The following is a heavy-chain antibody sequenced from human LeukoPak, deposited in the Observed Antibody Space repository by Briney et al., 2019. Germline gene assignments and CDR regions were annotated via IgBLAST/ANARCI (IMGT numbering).Heavy chain of an antibody. CDR2: IKEDGSEK. V-gene: IGHV3-7*01. D-gene: IGHD6-13*01. CDR1: GFTFSNYW. Sequence: GGSLRLSGAASGFTFSNYWMSWVRQAPGKGLEWVANIKEDGSEKYYVDSVKGRFTISRDNARNSLYLQMNSLRAEDTAVYYCASGRQLGYWGQGTLVTVSS. CDR3: ASGRQLGY. J-gene: IGHJ4*02.